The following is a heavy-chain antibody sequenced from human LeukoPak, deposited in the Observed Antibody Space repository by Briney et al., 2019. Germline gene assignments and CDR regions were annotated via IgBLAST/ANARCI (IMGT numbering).Heavy chain of an antibody. J-gene: IGHJ5*02. D-gene: IGHD6-13*01. CDR3: AKEGYSSSWSYNWFDP. V-gene: IGHV3-23*01. CDR1: GFTFSSYA. Sequence: GGSLRLSCAASGFTFSSYAMSWVCQAPGKGLEWVSAISGSGGSTYYADSVKGRFTISRDNSKNTLYLQMNSLRAEDTAVYYCAKEGYSSSWSYNWFDPWGQGTLVTVSS. CDR2: ISGSGGST.